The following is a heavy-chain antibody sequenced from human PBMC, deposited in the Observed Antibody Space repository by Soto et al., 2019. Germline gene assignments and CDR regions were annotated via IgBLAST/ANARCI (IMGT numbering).Heavy chain of an antibody. CDR3: ARAPYGDYGQFDS. J-gene: IGHJ4*02. D-gene: IGHD4-17*01. Sequence: QVHLQESGPGHVKASETLSLTCSVSGGSVSSDIYYWNWIRQPPGKGLEWIGYIYDTESTNYNPSLKSRVTLSVDTSKSQISLKGNSVTAADTAVYYCARAPYGDYGQFDSWGRGTLVTVSS. V-gene: IGHV4-61*01. CDR2: IYDTEST. CDR1: GGSVSSDIYY.